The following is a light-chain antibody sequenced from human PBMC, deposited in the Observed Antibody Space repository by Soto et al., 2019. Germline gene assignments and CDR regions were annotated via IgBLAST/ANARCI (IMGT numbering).Light chain of an antibody. CDR1: QSVSSY. CDR2: GAS. V-gene: IGKV3-11*01. J-gene: IGKJ4*01. CDR3: QQYKDWPPLT. Sequence: EIVLTQSPATLSLSPGERATLSCRASQSVSSYLAWYQQRPGQAPRVLIYGASNRASGIPDRFSGSGSGTDFTLTISSLEPDDFALYYCQQYKDWPPLTFGGGTRVEIK.